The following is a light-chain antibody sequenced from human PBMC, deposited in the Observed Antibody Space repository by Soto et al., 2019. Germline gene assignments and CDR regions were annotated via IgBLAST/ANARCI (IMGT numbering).Light chain of an antibody. CDR3: QEHNSYIPT. CDR2: EAS. V-gene: IGKV1-5*03. J-gene: IGKJ1*01. CDR1: QSIGGW. Sequence: DIQMTQSPSTLSASVGDSSTITGRASQSIGGWLAWYQQKPGKAPKLLIYEASVLQNGVPSRFSGSGSGTEFTLAIDSLQPDDFATYYCQEHNSYIPTFGPGTKVDIK.